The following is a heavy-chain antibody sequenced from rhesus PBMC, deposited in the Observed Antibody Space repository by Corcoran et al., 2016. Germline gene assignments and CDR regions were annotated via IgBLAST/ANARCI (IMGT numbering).Heavy chain of an antibody. CDR3: ARADGSNGDY. V-gene: IGHV4S14*01. J-gene: IGHJ4*01. CDR1: GDSLSSYF. CDR2: IYGSGGSN. Sequence: QVQLQESGPGLLNPSETLSLTCAVSGDSLSSYFCNLVRQPPGKGLEWIGSIYGSGGSNYLNPSLKSRVTLSVDTSKNQFSLKLSSVTAADTAVYYCARADGSNGDYWGQGVLVTVSS. D-gene: IGHD4-29*01.